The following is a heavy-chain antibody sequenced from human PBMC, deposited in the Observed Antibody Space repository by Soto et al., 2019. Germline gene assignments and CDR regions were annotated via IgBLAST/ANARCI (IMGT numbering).Heavy chain of an antibody. Sequence: GASVKVSCKAPGGTFSSYAISWVRQAPGQGLEWMGGIIPIFGTANYAQKFQGRVTITADESTSTAYMELSSLRSEDTAVYYCARGARYYDFWSGLSPGPNWFDPWGQGTLVTVSS. J-gene: IGHJ5*02. CDR1: GGTFSSYA. V-gene: IGHV1-69*13. CDR3: ARGARYYDFWSGLSPGPNWFDP. CDR2: IIPIFGTA. D-gene: IGHD3-3*01.